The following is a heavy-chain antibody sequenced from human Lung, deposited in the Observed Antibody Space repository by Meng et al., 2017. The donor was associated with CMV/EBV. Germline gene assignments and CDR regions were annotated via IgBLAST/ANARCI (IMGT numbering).Heavy chain of an antibody. CDR1: GSSIRPGYY. CDR2: IFHSGTT. J-gene: IGHJ4*02. D-gene: IGHD4-11*01. Sequence: ETXSLTXSVSGSSIRPGYYWAWVRQPPGKGLEWIGSIFHSGTTYYNPSLKSRVTVSVDTSSSQFFLRLSSVTATDTAVYYCARVKGTTGPAYYFDYWGRGXLVTVSS. CDR3: ARVKGTTGPAYYFDY. V-gene: IGHV4-38-2*02.